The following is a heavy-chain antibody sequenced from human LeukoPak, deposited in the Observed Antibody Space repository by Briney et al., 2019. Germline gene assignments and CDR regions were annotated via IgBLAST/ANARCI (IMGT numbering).Heavy chain of an antibody. Sequence: GSLRLSCTTSGFTFTDYWMTWVRQPPGKGLEWIGEIYHSGSTNYNPSLKSRVTISVDKSKNQFSLKLSSVTAADTAVYYCARYVTDVVVVAATMNYFDYWGQGTLVTVSS. V-gene: IGHV4-4*02. CDR3: ARYVTDVVVVAATMNYFDY. CDR1: GFTFTDYW. J-gene: IGHJ4*02. D-gene: IGHD2-15*01. CDR2: IYHSGST.